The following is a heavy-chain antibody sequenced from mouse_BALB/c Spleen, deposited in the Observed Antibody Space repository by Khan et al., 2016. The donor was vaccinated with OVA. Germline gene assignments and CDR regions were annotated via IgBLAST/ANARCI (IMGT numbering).Heavy chain of an antibody. V-gene: IGHV1S135*01. CDR2: IDPYNGGT. D-gene: IGHD1-1*01. J-gene: IGHJ2*01. CDR1: GYSFTDYN. CDR3: ARTDYYGSSYYFDY. Sequence: VQLQQSGPELVKPGASVKVSCKASGYSFTDYNMFWVKQSHGKSLEWIGYIDPYNGGTSYHQKFKGKATLTVDKSSSTAVMHLSSPTSEDSAVFYCARTDYYGSSYYFDYWGQGTTLTVSS.